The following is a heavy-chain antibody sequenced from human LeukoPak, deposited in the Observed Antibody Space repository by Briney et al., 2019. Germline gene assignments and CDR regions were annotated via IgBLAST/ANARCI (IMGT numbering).Heavy chain of an antibody. V-gene: IGHV4-39*01. Sequence: SETLSLTCTVSGGSISSSSYYWGWIRQPPGKGLEWIGSIYYSGSTYYNPSLKSRVTISVDTSKNQFSLKLSSVTAADTAVYYCARLRAYYYDSSGYYLDYWGQGTLVTVSS. CDR2: IYYSGST. D-gene: IGHD3-22*01. J-gene: IGHJ4*02. CDR1: GGSISSSSYY. CDR3: ARLRAYYYDSSGYYLDY.